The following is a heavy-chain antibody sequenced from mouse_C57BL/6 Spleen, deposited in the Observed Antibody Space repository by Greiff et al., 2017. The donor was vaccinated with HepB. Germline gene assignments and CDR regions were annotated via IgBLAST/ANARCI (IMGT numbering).Heavy chain of an antibody. CDR1: GYSFTGYY. J-gene: IGHJ4*01. V-gene: IGHV1-42*01. CDR2: INPSTGGT. Sequence: VQLKQSGPELVKPGASVKISCKASGYSFTGYYMNWVKQSPEKSLEWIGEINPSTGGTTYNQKFKAKATLTVDKSSSTANMQLKSLTSEDSAVYYCARWLGGYAMDYWGQGTSVTVSS. D-gene: IGHD2-2*01. CDR3: ARWLGGYAMDY.